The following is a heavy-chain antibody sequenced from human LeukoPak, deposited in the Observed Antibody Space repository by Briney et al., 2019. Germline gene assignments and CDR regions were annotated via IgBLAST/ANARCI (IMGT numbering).Heavy chain of an antibody. Sequence: GGSLRLSCAASGFTFSSYAMHWARQAPGKGLEWVAVISYDGSNKYYADSVKGRFTISRDNSKNTLYLQMNSLRAEDTAVYYCARDSYYYGSGSSPPWFDPWGQGTLVTVSS. CDR1: GFTFSSYA. CDR3: ARDSYYYGSGSSPPWFDP. D-gene: IGHD3-10*01. J-gene: IGHJ5*02. CDR2: ISYDGSNK. V-gene: IGHV3-30-3*01.